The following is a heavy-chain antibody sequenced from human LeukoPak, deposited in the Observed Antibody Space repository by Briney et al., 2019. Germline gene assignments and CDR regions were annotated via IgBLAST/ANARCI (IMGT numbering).Heavy chain of an antibody. CDR3: ARGASSYCSGGSCYSVRAFDI. CDR1: GGSISSYY. Sequence: SETLSLTCTVSGGSISSYYWSWIRQPAGKGLEWIGRIYTSGSTNYNPSLKSRVTMSVDTSKNQFSLKLSSVTAADTAVYYCARGASSYCSGGSCYSVRAFDIWGQGTMVTVSS. D-gene: IGHD2-15*01. J-gene: IGHJ3*02. CDR2: IYTSGST. V-gene: IGHV4-4*07.